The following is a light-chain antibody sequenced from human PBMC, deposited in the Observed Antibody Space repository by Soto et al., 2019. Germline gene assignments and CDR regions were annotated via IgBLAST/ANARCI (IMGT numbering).Light chain of an antibody. CDR1: NIGSKS. V-gene: IGLV3-21*02. J-gene: IGLJ7*01. CDR2: DDS. Sequence: SYELTQPPSVSVAPGQTARITCGGNNIGSKSVHWCQQKPGQAPVLVVYDDSDRPSGIPERFSGSNSGNTATLTISRVEAGDEADYYCQVWDSSSDHAVFGGGTQLTVL. CDR3: QVWDSSSDHAV.